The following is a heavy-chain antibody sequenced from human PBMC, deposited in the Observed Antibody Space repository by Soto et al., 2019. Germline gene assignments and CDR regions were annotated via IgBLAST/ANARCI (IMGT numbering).Heavy chain of an antibody. D-gene: IGHD6-19*01. CDR3: AREGCSSGWSDAFDI. CDR1: GGSVSSGSYY. CDR2: IYYSGST. Sequence: PSETLSLTCTVSGGSVSSGSYYWSWIRQLPGKGLEWIGYIYYSGSTNYNPSLKSRVTISVDTSKNQFSLKLSSVTAADTAVYYCAREGCSSGWSDAFDIWGQGTMVTVSS. V-gene: IGHV4-61*01. J-gene: IGHJ3*02.